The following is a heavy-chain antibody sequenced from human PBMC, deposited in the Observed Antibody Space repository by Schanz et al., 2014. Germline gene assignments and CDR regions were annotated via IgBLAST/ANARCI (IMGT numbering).Heavy chain of an antibody. J-gene: IGHJ4*02. Sequence: EVQVVESGGGLVRPGGSLRLSCSGFTVSAYSANWVRQAPGKGLEWVSIIYSGGNTYYADSVKGRFTISRDNSKNTLYLQMNSLRAEDTAVYYCARDPGGTKTHGLWGQGTLVTVSS. CDR2: IYSGGNT. CDR3: ARDPGGTKTHGL. D-gene: IGHD2-15*01. CDR1: GFTVSAYS. V-gene: IGHV3-66*01.